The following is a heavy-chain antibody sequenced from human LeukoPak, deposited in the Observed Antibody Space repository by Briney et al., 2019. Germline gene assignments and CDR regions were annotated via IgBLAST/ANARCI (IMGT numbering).Heavy chain of an antibody. V-gene: IGHV4-39*07. J-gene: IGHJ6*03. D-gene: IGHD3-3*01. CDR3: AREGVESSTAPGVYYYYYYMDV. CDR1: GGSISTRGYF. Sequence: SETLSLTCTVSGGSISTRGYFWGWIRQPPGKGLEWIGSIYYSGSTYNNPSLKSRVTISVDTSKNQFSLKLSSVTAADTAVYYCAREGVESSTAPGVYYYYYYMDVWGKGTTVTVSS. CDR2: IYYSGST.